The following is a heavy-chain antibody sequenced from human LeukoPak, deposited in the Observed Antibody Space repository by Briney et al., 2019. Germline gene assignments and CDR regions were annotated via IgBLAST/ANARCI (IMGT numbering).Heavy chain of an antibody. J-gene: IGHJ4*02. V-gene: IGHV1-18*01. CDR2: ISAYNGNT. CDR1: GYTFTSYD. D-gene: IGHD2-2*01. Sequence: ASVKVSCKASGYTFTSYDINWVRQATGQGLEWMGWISAYNGNTNYAQKLQGRVTMTTDTSTSTAYMELRSLRSDDTAVYYCASDLGYCSSTSCSTGGYWGQGTLVTVSS. CDR3: ASDLGYCSSTSCSTGGY.